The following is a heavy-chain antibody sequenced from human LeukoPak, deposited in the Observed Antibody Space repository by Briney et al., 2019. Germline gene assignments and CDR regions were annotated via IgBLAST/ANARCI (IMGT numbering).Heavy chain of an antibody. Sequence: PGGSLRLSCVASGFTFSSYWMHWVRQAPGQGLVWVSRIHSDGSSTSYADSVRGRFTISRDDAKSTLYLQMNSLRAEDTAVYYCARSGWPYYFDYWGQGTLVTVSS. D-gene: IGHD3-22*01. CDR1: GFTFSSYW. J-gene: IGHJ4*02. CDR2: IHSDGSST. CDR3: ARSGWPYYFDY. V-gene: IGHV3-74*01.